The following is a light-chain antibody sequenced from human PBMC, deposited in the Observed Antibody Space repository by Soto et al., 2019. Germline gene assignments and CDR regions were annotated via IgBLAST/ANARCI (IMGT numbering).Light chain of an antibody. J-gene: IGKJ4*01. CDR2: DAS. Sequence: EVVMTQSPDTLSVSPWERATLSCRASQSVSIDLAWYQQTPGQAPRLLIYDASNRATGIPARFSGSGSGTDFTLAISSLEPEDFAVYYCQQRSNWPPVTFGGGTKVDIK. CDR3: QQRSNWPPVT. V-gene: IGKV3-11*01. CDR1: QSVSID.